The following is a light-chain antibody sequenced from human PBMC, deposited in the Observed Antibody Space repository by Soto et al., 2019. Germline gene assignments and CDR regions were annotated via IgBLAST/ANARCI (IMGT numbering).Light chain of an antibody. V-gene: IGKV3-15*01. CDR3: QQYNNWPPWT. CDR1: QSVGSN. CDR2: GAS. J-gene: IGKJ1*01. Sequence: DIVVTQSPAPLSVSPGERATLSCRVRQSVGSNLAWYQQKPGQAPRLLIYGASTRATGIPARFSGSGSGTEFTLTISSLQSEDFAVYYCQQYNNWPPWTFGQGTKVDIK.